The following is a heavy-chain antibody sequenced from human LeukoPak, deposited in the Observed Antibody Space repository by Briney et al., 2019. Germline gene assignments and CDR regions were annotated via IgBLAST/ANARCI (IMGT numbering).Heavy chain of an antibody. D-gene: IGHD6-13*01. CDR1: GFTFSSYA. J-gene: IGHJ3*02. Sequence: GGSLRLSCAASGFTFSSYAMSWVRQAPGKGLEWVSVIGGSGVSTYYADSVKGRFTISRDNSRNTLYLQMNSLRAEDTAVYYCANLDYLGGRIAAAAAAFDIWGQGTMVTVSS. V-gene: IGHV3-23*01. CDR2: IGGSGVST. CDR3: ANLDYLGGRIAAAAAAFDI.